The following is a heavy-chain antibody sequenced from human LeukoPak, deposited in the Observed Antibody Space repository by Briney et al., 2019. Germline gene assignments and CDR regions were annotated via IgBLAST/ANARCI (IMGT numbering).Heavy chain of an antibody. CDR1: GFTFSIYT. CDR3: AKSIDY. Sequence: GGSLRLSCATSGFTFSIYTMNWVRQAPGKGLEWVSGISDSGVSTYYADSVRGRFTISRDNSKNTLYMEMNSLRAEDTAVYYCAKSIDYWGQGTLVTVSS. V-gene: IGHV3-23*01. J-gene: IGHJ4*02. CDR2: ISDSGVST.